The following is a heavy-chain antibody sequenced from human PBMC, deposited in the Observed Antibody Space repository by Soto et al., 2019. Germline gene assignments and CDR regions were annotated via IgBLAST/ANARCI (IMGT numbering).Heavy chain of an antibody. J-gene: IGHJ4*02. CDR3: ARSVNTYYYDSSGYPFDY. Sequence: SETLSLTCTVSGGSISSGDYYWSWIRQPPGKGLEWIGYIYYSGSAYYNPSLKSRVTISVDTSKNQFSLKLSSVTAADTAVYYCARSVNTYYYDSSGYPFDYWGQGTLVTVS. CDR2: IYYSGSA. D-gene: IGHD3-22*01. CDR1: GGSISSGDYY. V-gene: IGHV4-30-4*01.